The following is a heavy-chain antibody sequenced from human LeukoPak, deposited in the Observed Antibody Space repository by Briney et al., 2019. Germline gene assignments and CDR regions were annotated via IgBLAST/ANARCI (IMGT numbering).Heavy chain of an antibody. D-gene: IGHD5-24*01. Sequence: GGSLRLSCAASGFTFDDYGMSWVRQAPGKGLEWVSGINWNGGSTGYADSVKGRFTISRDNAKNSLYLQMNSLRAEDSAVYFCAREMAAGTFDYWGQGALVTVSS. CDR3: AREMAAGTFDY. V-gene: IGHV3-20*04. CDR1: GFTFDDYG. J-gene: IGHJ4*02. CDR2: INWNGGST.